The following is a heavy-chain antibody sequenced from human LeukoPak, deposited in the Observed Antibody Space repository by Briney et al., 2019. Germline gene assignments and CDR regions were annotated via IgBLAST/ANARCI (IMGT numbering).Heavy chain of an antibody. Sequence: PSETLSLTCTVSGGSISGGSFYWSWIRQPAVKGLEWIGRLYTSGSTNYSPSLKSRVTISVETSKNQFSLKLSSVTAADTAVYYCARDSAGGPDYWGQGTLVTVSS. J-gene: IGHJ4*02. V-gene: IGHV4-61*02. CDR3: ARDSAGGPDY. D-gene: IGHD6-13*01. CDR2: LYTSGST. CDR1: GGSISGGSFY.